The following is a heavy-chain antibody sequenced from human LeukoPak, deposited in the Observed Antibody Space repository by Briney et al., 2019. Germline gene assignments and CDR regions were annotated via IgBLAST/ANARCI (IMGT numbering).Heavy chain of an antibody. Sequence: ASVKVSCEASGYTFTSYAMNWVRQAPGQGLEWMGWINTNTGNPTYAQGFTGRFVFSLDTSVSTAYLQISSLKAEDTAVYYCARDPSSWSPLYYYYGMDVWGQGTTVTVSS. J-gene: IGHJ6*02. V-gene: IGHV7-4-1*02. CDR3: ARDPSSWSPLYYYYGMDV. CDR2: INTNTGNP. CDR1: GYTFTSYA. D-gene: IGHD6-13*01.